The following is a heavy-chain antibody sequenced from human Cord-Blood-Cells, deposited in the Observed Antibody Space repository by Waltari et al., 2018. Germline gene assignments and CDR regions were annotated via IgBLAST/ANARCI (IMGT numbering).Heavy chain of an antibody. Sequence: EVQLVESGGGLVQPGGSLRLYCEVSGFTVSSNYMSWVRQAPGKGLEWVSVIYSGGSTYYADSVKGRFTISIDNSKNTLYLQMNSLRAEDTAVYYCARDPEYGDDYWGQGTLVTVSS. V-gene: IGHV3-66*01. CDR3: ARDPEYGDDY. D-gene: IGHD4-17*01. CDR2: IYSGGST. J-gene: IGHJ4*02. CDR1: GFTVSSNY.